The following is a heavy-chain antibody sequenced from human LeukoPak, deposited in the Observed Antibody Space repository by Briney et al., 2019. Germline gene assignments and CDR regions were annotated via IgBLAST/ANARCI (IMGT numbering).Heavy chain of an antibody. V-gene: IGHV3-23*01. D-gene: IGHD3-22*01. CDR3: ARDRPNYYGSDGHYYRRDSDY. Sequence: GGSLRLSCAASGFTFSIYAMSWVRQTPGKGLEWVSSITSRDGTTYYADSVKGRFTISRDNSENTLYLQMNSLRAEDSALYYCARDRPNYYGSDGHYYRRDSDYWGQGTLVTVSS. CDR2: ITSRDGTT. CDR1: GFTFSIYA. J-gene: IGHJ4*02.